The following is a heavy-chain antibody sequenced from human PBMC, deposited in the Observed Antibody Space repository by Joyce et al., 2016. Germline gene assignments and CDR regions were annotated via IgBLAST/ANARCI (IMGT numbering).Heavy chain of an antibody. V-gene: IGHV3-33*01. CDR1: GFTFCNYG. CDR2: IWYDGSNK. J-gene: IGHJ6*03. CDR3: ARDGFTGYSGSWLYYYYYMDV. Sequence: QVELVESGGGVVQPGRSLRLSCAASGFTFCNYGMHWVRQAPGKGLEWGEVIWYDGSNKWYGGSLEGRFSISRDNSKNTLYLEMDSLRVEDTAIYYCARDGFTGYSGSWLYYYYYMDVWGKGTTVTVSS. D-gene: IGHD6-13*01.